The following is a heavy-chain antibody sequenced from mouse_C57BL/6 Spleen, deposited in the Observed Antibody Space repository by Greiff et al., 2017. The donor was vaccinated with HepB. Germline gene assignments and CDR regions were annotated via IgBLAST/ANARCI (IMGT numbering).Heavy chain of an antibody. V-gene: IGHV5-6*01. CDR3: ARLPFAY. Sequence: EVQGVESGGDLVKPGGSLKLSCAASGFTFSSYGMPWVRQTPDKRLEWVATISSGGSYTYYPDSVKGRFTISRDNAKNTLYLQMSSLKSEDTAMYYCARLPFAYWGQGTLVTVSA. J-gene: IGHJ3*01. CDR1: GFTFSSYG. CDR2: ISSGGSYT.